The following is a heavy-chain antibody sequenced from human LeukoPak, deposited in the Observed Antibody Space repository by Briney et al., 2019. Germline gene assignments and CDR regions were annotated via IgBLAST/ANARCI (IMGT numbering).Heavy chain of an antibody. CDR3: ARHRPGDSSGYYYDFAFDI. J-gene: IGHJ3*02. Sequence: PSETLSLTCTVSGGSISSGDYYWSWIRQPPGKGLEWIGYIYYSGSTYYNPSLKSRVTISVDTSKNQFSLKLSSVTAADTAVYYCARHRPGDSSGYYYDFAFDIWGQGTMVTVSS. V-gene: IGHV4-30-4*01. CDR1: GGSISSGDYY. D-gene: IGHD3-22*01. CDR2: IYYSGST.